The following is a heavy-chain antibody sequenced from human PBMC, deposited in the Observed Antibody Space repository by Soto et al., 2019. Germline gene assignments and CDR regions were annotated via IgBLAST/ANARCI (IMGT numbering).Heavy chain of an antibody. CDR3: AKFQLKWELLTNFDY. D-gene: IGHD1-26*01. CDR1: GFTFSSYG. V-gene: IGHV3-30*18. Sequence: GGSLRLSCAASGFTFSSYGMHWVRQAPGKGLEWVAVISYDGSNEYYADSVKGRFTISRDNSKNTLYLQMNSLRAEDTAVYYCAKFQLKWELLTNFDYWGQGNLVTVS. J-gene: IGHJ4*02. CDR2: ISYDGSNE.